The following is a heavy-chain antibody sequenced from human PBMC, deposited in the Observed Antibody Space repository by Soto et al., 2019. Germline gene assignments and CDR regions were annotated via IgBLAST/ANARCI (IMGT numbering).Heavy chain of an antibody. D-gene: IGHD2-2*01. CDR3: ARSLLISLGYCSSTSCLLDYYGMDV. J-gene: IGHJ6*02. CDR2: IYYSGST. Sequence: SETLSLTCTVSGGSISSYYWSWIRQPPGKGLEWIGSIYYSGSTYYNPSLKSRVTISVDTSKNQFSLKLSSVTAADTAVYYCARSLLISLGYCSSTSCLLDYYGMDVWGQGTTVTVSS. V-gene: IGHV4-59*05. CDR1: GGSISSYY.